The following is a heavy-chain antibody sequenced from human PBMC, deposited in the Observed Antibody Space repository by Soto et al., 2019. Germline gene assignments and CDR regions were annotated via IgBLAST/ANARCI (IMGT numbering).Heavy chain of an antibody. V-gene: IGHV4-30-2*01. CDR2: IYHSGST. CDR3: ARASNYYGSGSYYNGGWFDH. D-gene: IGHD3-10*01. Sequence: KPXETLCLTCAVSGCSISSGGYSWSWIRQPPGKGLEWIGYIYHSGSTYYNPSLKSRVTISVDRSKNQFSLKLSSVTAADTAVYYCARASNYYGSGSYYNGGWFDHWGQGTLVTVSS. J-gene: IGHJ5*02. CDR1: GCSISSGGYS.